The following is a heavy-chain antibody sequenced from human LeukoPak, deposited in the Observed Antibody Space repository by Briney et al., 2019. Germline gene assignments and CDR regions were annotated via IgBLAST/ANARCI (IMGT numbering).Heavy chain of an antibody. V-gene: IGHV1-46*01. CDR1: GYIFTTYY. D-gene: IGHD1-26*01. CDR2: INPSGDTT. CDR3: ARDNSVGDNAWWFDP. Sequence: ASVKVSCKASGYIFTTYYMHWVRQAPGQGLEWMGIINPSGDTTRYAQKFQGRVTMTSDMSTSTDYMELSSLRSEDTAIYYCARDNSVGDNAWWFDPWGQGTLVTVSS. J-gene: IGHJ5*02.